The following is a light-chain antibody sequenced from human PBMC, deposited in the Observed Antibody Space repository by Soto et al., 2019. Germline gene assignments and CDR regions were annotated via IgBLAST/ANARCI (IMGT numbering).Light chain of an antibody. V-gene: IGKV1-39*01. J-gene: IGKJ3*01. CDR2: AAS. CDR3: QQSYTTLFT. CDR1: QSISNY. Sequence: DIQMTQSPSSLSASVGDRVTITCRASQSISNYLNWYQQKPGKAPKLLIYAASSLQSAVPSRFSGSGSGTDFTLTISSLQPEDFATYSCQQSYTTLFTFGPGTNVDIK.